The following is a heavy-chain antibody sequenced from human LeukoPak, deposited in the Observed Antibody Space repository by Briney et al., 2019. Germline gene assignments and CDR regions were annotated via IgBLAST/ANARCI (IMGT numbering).Heavy chain of an antibody. D-gene: IGHD3-9*01. V-gene: IGHV4-4*07. CDR2: IYTSGST. CDR1: GGSISSYY. Sequence: SSETLSLTCTVSGGSISSYYWSWIRQPAGKGLGWIGRIYTSGSTNYNPSLESRVTMSVDTSKNQFSLKLSSVTAADTAVYYCARGLLRYFDWLLDWGQGTLVTVSS. J-gene: IGHJ4*02. CDR3: ARGLLRYFDWLLD.